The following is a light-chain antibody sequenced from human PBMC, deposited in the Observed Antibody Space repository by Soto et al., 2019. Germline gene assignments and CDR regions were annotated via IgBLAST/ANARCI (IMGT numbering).Light chain of an antibody. Sequence: LTQPTSVSGSPGQSITISCTGNHNDIGTYDYVSWYQQHPGRAPRLLIHGVTTRPSGISGRFSASKSGLTASLTISGLQPEDDADYSSTSFSSNPIYAFVPGTMAPS. CDR1: HNDIGTYDY. J-gene: IGLJ1*01. CDR2: GVT. V-gene: IGLV2-14*03. CDR3: TSFSSNPIYA.